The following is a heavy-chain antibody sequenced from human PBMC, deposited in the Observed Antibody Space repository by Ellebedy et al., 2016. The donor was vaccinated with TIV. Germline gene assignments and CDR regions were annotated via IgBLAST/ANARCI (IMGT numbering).Heavy chain of an antibody. CDR1: GASIKNDY. CDR3: ARLVAVTGTTDYFDY. CDR2: IYYSGTT. J-gene: IGHJ4*02. V-gene: IGHV4-59*12. Sequence: GSLRLSCSVSGASIKNDYWSWIRQSPGKGLEWIGYIYYSGTTNYSPSLRSRVTISVDTSKNQVSLKLSSVTTADTAIYYCARLVAVTGTTDYFDYWGQGILVTVSS. D-gene: IGHD1-7*01.